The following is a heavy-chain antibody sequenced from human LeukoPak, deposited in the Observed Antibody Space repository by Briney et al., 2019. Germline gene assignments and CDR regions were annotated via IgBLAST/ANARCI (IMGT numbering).Heavy chain of an antibody. CDR3: ATAGTGLQDWFDP. CDR1: GGTFSSYT. D-gene: IGHD6-13*01. Sequence: ASVKVSCKASGGTFSSYTISWVRQAPGQGLEWMGRIIPILGIANYAQKFQGRVTTTADKSTSTAYMELSSLRSEDTAVYYCATAGTGLQDWFDPWGQGTLVTVSS. CDR2: IIPILGIA. J-gene: IGHJ5*02. V-gene: IGHV1-69*02.